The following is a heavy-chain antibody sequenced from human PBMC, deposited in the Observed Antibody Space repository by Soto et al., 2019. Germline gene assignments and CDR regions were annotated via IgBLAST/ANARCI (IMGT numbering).Heavy chain of an antibody. D-gene: IGHD4-17*01. J-gene: IGHJ3*02. CDR1: GFTFSSYG. CDR2: ISYDGSNK. CDR3: STDPNGDYIGAFDN. Sequence: PGGSLRLSCAASGFTFSSYGMHWVRQAPGKGLEWVAVISYDGSNKYYADSVKGRFTISRDNSKNTLYLQMNSLRAEDTAVYYCSTDPNGDYIGAFDNWGQGTMVTVSS. V-gene: IGHV3-30*03.